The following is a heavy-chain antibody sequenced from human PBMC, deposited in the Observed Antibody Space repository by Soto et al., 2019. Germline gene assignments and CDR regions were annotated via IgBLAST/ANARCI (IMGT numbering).Heavy chain of an antibody. Sequence: EVQLVESGGGLVQPGGSLRLSCAASGFTFSSYWMHWVRQAPGKGLVWVPRINSDGSSTSYANSVKGRFTISRENAKNTLYLQMNSQRAEDTAVYYCVRTSLVVAAATREDYWGQGTLVTVSS. CDR2: INSDGSST. CDR3: VRTSLVVAAATREDY. V-gene: IGHV3-74*01. D-gene: IGHD2-15*01. CDR1: GFTFSSYW. J-gene: IGHJ4*02.